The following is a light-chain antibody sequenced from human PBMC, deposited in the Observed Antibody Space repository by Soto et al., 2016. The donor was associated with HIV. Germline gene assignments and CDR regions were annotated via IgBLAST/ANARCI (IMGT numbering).Light chain of an antibody. CDR1: QSLRANY. V-gene: IGKV3-20*01. Sequence: IVLTQSPDTLSLSPGDRATLSCRASQSLRANYVAWYQQKPGQAPRLLIFETTRRETGIPDRFSGSESGTDFTLTINRLEPEDSAVYYCHQYGSALPHTFGQGTKLEI. J-gene: IGKJ2*01. CDR2: ETT. CDR3: HQYGSALPHT.